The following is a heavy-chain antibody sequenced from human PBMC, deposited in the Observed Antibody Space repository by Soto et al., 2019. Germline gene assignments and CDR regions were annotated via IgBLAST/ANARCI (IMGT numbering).Heavy chain of an antibody. CDR2: IYYSENT. V-gene: IGHV4-39*01. J-gene: IGHJ3*02. CDR1: GGSISSSSNH. D-gene: IGHD1-1*01. Sequence: PSETLSLTCTVSGGSISSSSNHWGWIRQPPGKGLEWIGNIYYSENTYYNPSLKSRVTISVDTSKNQFSLKLSSVTAADTAVYYCARSGSLATTARAFDIWGQGTMVTVSS. CDR3: ARSGSLATTARAFDI.